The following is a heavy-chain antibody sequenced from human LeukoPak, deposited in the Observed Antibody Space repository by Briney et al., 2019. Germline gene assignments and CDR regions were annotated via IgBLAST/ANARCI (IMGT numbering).Heavy chain of an antibody. Sequence: PGGSLRLSCAASGFTFDDYGMHWVRQAPGKGLEWVPGINWNSGKIGYADSVKGRFTISRDNAKNSLYLQLNSLRAEDMALYYCAKAGGYSSSSLAFFDYWGQGTLVTVSS. V-gene: IGHV3-9*03. CDR1: GFTFDDYG. CDR2: INWNSGKI. J-gene: IGHJ4*02. D-gene: IGHD6-6*01. CDR3: AKAGGYSSSSLAFFDY.